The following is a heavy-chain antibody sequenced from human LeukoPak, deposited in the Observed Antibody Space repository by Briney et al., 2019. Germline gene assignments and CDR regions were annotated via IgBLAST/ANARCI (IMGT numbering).Heavy chain of an antibody. V-gene: IGHV1-18*01. J-gene: IGHJ3*01. D-gene: IGHD2/OR15-2a*01. CDR1: GYTFTSYG. Sequence: ASVKVSCKASGYTFTSYGISWVRQAPGQGLEWMGWISAYNGNTNYAQKLQGRVTMTTDTSTSTAYMELRSLRSDDTAVYYCARKISQGIGIVIEAFDVWGQGTMVTVSS. CDR2: ISAYNGNT. CDR3: ARKISQGIGIVIEAFDV.